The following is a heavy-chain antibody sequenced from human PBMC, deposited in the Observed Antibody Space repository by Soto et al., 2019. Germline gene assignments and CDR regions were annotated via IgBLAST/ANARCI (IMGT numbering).Heavy chain of an antibody. D-gene: IGHD5-18*01. V-gene: IGHV4-31*03. CDR1: VGSISSGGYY. Sequence: SETLSLTCTFSVGSISSGGYYCSWIRQHPWKGLEWIGYIYYSGSTYYNPSLKSRVTISVDTSKNQFSLKLSSVTAADTAVYYCARDRAYTAMAFAIHDYFEYLGQRTLVIVSS. CDR2: IYYSGST. J-gene: IGHJ4*02. CDR3: ARDRAYTAMAFAIHDYFEY.